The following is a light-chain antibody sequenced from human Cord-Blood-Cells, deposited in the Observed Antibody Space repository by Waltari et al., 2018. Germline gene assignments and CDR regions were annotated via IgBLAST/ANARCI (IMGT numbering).Light chain of an antibody. CDR2: GES. Sequence: EIVMTQSPATLSVSPGERATLSCRASQSVSSNLAWYQQKPGQAPRLLIYGESTRATGIPAMFSDSGSGTEFTLTISSLQSEDFAVYYCQQYNNWPPYTFGQGTKLEIK. CDR1: QSVSSN. V-gene: IGKV3-15*01. J-gene: IGKJ2*01. CDR3: QQYNNWPPYT.